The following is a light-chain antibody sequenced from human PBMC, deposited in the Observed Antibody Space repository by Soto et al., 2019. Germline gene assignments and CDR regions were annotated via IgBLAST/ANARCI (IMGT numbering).Light chain of an antibody. CDR1: QSISTY. J-gene: IGKJ2*01. CDR2: SAS. Sequence: IQMTQSPSSLSASVGDEITITCRTGQSISTYLNWYQQRPGEAPKLLIYSASSLQSGVPSRFSGSGSGTDCTLTISSLQPEDSATYYWQQSYTTPTFGQGTKLEIK. V-gene: IGKV1-39*01. CDR3: QQSYTTPT.